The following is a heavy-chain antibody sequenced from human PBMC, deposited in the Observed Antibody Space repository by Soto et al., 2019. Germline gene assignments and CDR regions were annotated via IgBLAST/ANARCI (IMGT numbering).Heavy chain of an antibody. V-gene: IGHV3-30*18. CDR2: ISYDGSNK. CDR3: AKDMVVVVPAAPHWFDP. D-gene: IGHD2-2*01. Sequence: QVQLVESGGGVVQPGRSLRLSCAASGFTFSSYGMHWVRQAPGKGLEWVAVISYDGSNKYYADSVKGRFTISRDNSKNTMYQQMNSLRDEDKAVYYCAKDMVVVVPAAPHWFDPWGQGTLVTVSS. J-gene: IGHJ5*02. CDR1: GFTFSSYG.